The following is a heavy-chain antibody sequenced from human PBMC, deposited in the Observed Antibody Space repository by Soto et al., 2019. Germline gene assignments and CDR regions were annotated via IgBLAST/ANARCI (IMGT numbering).Heavy chain of an antibody. CDR3: AKEYTSSSRGSFDY. CDR1: GFTFSNYA. D-gene: IGHD2-2*01. J-gene: IGHJ4*02. V-gene: IGHV3-23*01. CDR2: ITGSGGTT. Sequence: EVHLLEFGGGLVQPGGSLRLSCAASGFTFSNYAMNWVRQAPGKGLGWVSGITGSGGTTFYADSVKGRFTISRDNSKNAVYLQMNSVRADDTAVYYCAKEYTSSSRGSFDYWGQGALVTVSS.